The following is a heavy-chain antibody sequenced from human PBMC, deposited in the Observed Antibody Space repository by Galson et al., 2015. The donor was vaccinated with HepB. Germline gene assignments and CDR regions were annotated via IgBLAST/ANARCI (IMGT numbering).Heavy chain of an antibody. CDR2: ISGSGGST. J-gene: IGHJ3*02. CDR1: GFTFSSYA. CDR3: AKDGSRDYDILTGYSNDAFDI. Sequence: SLRLSCAASGFTFSSYAMSWVRQAPGKGLEWVSAISGSGGSTYYADSVKGRFTISRDNSKNTLYLQMNSLRAEDTAVYYCAKDGSRDYDILTGYSNDAFDIWGQGTMVTVSS. V-gene: IGHV3-23*01. D-gene: IGHD3-9*01.